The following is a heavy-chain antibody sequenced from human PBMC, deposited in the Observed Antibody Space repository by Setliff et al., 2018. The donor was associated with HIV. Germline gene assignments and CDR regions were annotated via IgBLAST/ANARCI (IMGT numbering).Heavy chain of an antibody. CDR1: GGSISSHY. Sequence: TLSLTCTVSGGSISSHYWSWIRQPPGKGLEWIGSVYYSGSTNYNPSRKSRITISLDTSKSQFSLNLNSVTAADTAVYYCARHRYSSSINWFDPWGQGTLVTVSS. J-gene: IGHJ5*02. CDR2: VYYSGST. V-gene: IGHV4-59*08. CDR3: ARHRYSSSINWFDP. D-gene: IGHD6-13*01.